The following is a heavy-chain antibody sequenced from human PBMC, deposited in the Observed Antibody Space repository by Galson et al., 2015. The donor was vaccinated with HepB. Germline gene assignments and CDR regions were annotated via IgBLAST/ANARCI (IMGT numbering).Heavy chain of an antibody. V-gene: IGHV3-23*01. CDR1: AFTFKNYA. D-gene: IGHD3-3*01. CDR3: AGYYDYP. J-gene: IGHJ5*02. Sequence: SLRLSCAASAFTFKNYAMSWVRQAPGKGLEWVSYISGSDDRTNYADAVKGRFTISRDNSKNTLYLQMNSLRAEDTAVYYCAGYYDYPWGQGTLVTVSS. CDR2: ISGSDDRT.